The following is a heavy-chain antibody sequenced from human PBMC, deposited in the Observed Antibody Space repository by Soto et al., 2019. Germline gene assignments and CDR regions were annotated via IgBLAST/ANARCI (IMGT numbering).Heavy chain of an antibody. CDR1: GFTFSSYG. Sequence: PGGSLRLSCAASGFTFSSYGMHWVRQAPGKGLEWVAVISYDGSNKYYADSVKGRFTISRDNSKNTLYLQMNSLRAEDTAVYYCAKDRVIFGVVIISRYGMDVWGQGTTVTVSS. CDR3: AKDRVIFGVVIISRYGMDV. CDR2: ISYDGSNK. J-gene: IGHJ6*02. D-gene: IGHD3-3*02. V-gene: IGHV3-30*18.